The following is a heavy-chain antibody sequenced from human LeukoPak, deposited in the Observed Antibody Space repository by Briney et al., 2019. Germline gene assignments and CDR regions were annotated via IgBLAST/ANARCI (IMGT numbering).Heavy chain of an antibody. CDR1: GGSISSYC. Sequence: SETLSLTCTVSGGSISSYCWSWIRQPPGKGLEWFGYIYYSGSTNYNPSLKSRVTISVDTTKNQFSLKLSSVTAADTAVYYCARDGVVGATMEYNWFDPWGQGTLVTVSS. V-gene: IGHV4-59*01. CDR2: IYYSGST. D-gene: IGHD1-26*01. J-gene: IGHJ5*02. CDR3: ARDGVVGATMEYNWFDP.